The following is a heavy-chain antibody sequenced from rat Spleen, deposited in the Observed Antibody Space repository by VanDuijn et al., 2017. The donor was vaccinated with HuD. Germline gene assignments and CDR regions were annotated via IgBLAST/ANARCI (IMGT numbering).Heavy chain of an antibody. D-gene: IGHD1-11*01. V-gene: IGHV2S12*01. CDR3: TRSYGGYTQHWFPY. Sequence: QVQLKESGPGLVQPSQTLSLTCTVSGFSLTSNGVSWVRQPPGKGLEWIAAISTGGNTYYNSGLKSRLTINRDTSKSQVILKMNSLQSDDPAIYFCTRSYGGYTQHWFPYWGQGTLVTVSS. J-gene: IGHJ3*01. CDR1: GFSLTSNG. CDR2: ISTGGNT.